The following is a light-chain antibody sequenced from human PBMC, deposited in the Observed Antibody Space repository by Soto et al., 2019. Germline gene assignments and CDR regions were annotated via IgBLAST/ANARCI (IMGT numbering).Light chain of an antibody. CDR1: QSVSSSY. Sequence: EIVLTQSPGTLSLSPGERATLSCRASQSVSSSYLAWYQQKPGQAPRLLIYGASSRATGIPDRFSGSGSGKDFTRTISRLEREDFAVYYCQQYGSSTGYTFGQGTKLEIK. V-gene: IGKV3-20*01. CDR2: GAS. J-gene: IGKJ2*01. CDR3: QQYGSSTGYT.